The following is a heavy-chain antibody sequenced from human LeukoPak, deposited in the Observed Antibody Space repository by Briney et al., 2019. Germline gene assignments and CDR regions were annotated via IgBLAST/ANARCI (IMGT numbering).Heavy chain of an antibody. CDR2: MNANSGNT. CDR3: ARGQWVVPDIYYYYGMDV. J-gene: IGHJ6*02. CDR1: GYTFTSYD. Sequence: GASVKVSCKASGYTFTSYDINWVRQATGQGLEWMGWMNANSGNTGYAQKFQGRVTMTRNTSISTAYMELSSLRSEDTAVYFCARGQWVVPDIYYYYGMDVWGQGTTVTVSS. D-gene: IGHD6-19*01. V-gene: IGHV1-8*02.